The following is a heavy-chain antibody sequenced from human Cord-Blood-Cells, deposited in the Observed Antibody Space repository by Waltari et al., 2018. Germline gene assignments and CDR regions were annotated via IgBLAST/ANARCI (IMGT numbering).Heavy chain of an antibody. J-gene: IGHJ4*02. Sequence: QVQLQQWGAGLLKPSETLSLTCAVYGGSFSGYYWSWIRQPPGKGLEWIGEINHSGSTNYNPSLKSRVTISVDTSKNQFSLKLSSVTAADTAVYYCARRGDILTGYPFDYWGQGTLVTVSS. CDR3: ARRGDILTGYPFDY. V-gene: IGHV4-34*01. CDR2: INHSGST. CDR1: GGSFSGYY. D-gene: IGHD3-9*01.